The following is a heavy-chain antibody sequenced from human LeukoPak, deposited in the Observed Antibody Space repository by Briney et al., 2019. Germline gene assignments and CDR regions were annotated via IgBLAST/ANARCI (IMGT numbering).Heavy chain of an antibody. D-gene: IGHD3-10*01. CDR3: AKDMISGNGEYDAFDM. V-gene: IGHV3-23*01. Sequence: GGSLRLSCATSGFPFHIYAMHWVRQAPGKGLEWVSGIGGGDTYFADSVRGRFSISRDDSKKMVYLEMNILRVEDTARYYCAKDMISGNGEYDAFDMWGRGTMVTVSS. CDR2: IGGGDT. J-gene: IGHJ3*02. CDR1: GFPFHIYA.